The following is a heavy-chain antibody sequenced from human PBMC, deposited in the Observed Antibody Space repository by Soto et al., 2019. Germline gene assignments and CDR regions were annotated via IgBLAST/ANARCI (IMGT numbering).Heavy chain of an antibody. D-gene: IGHD3-22*01. Sequence: SVKVSCKASGFTFTSSAVQWVRQARGQRLEWIGWIVVGSGNTNYAQKFQERVTITRDMSTSTAYMELSSLRSEDTAVYYCAAGITMIVVVMDDAFDIWGQGTMVTVSS. J-gene: IGHJ3*02. CDR3: AAGITMIVVVMDDAFDI. V-gene: IGHV1-58*01. CDR2: IVVGSGNT. CDR1: GFTFTSSA.